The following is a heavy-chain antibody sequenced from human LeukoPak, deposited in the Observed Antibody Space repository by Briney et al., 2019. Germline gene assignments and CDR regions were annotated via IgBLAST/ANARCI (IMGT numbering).Heavy chain of an antibody. CDR2: MNPNNGHT. CDR1: GYILTSYD. Sequence: ASVKVSCKASGYILTSYDINWVRQATGQGLEWMGWMNPNNGHTGYAQEFQGRVTMTRDTSISTAYMDLSSLGSDDTAVYYCVRVQSGSYARYGMDVWGQGTTVTVSS. D-gene: IGHD1-26*01. V-gene: IGHV1-8*01. J-gene: IGHJ6*02. CDR3: VRVQSGSYARYGMDV.